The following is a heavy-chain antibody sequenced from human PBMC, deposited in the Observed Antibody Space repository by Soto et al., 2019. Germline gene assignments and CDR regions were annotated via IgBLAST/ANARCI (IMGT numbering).Heavy chain of an antibody. CDR1: GYTFTGCY. D-gene: IGHD3-22*01. V-gene: IGHV1-2*02. CDR3: ASSYYYDSSGQVPYYYYGMDV. Sequence: ASVKVCGKASGYTFTGCYMHWVRRARGQGLEWMGWINPNSGGTNDAQKFQGRVTMTRDTSISTAYMELSRLRSDDTAVYYCASSYYYDSSGQVPYYYYGMDVWGQGTTVTVSS. J-gene: IGHJ6*02. CDR2: INPNSGGT.